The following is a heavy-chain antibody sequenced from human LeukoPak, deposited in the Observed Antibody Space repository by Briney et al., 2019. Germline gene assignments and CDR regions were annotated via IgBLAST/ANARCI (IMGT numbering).Heavy chain of an antibody. CDR3: TRVALYCTNGVCYFDYYGMDV. Sequence: SQTLSLTCTVSGGSISSYYWSWIRQPPGKGLEWIGYIYYSGSTNYNPSLKSRVTISVDTSKNQFSLKLSSVTAADTAVHYCTRVALYCTNGVCYFDYYGMDVWGQGTTVTVSS. J-gene: IGHJ6*02. D-gene: IGHD2-8*01. V-gene: IGHV4-59*01. CDR2: IYYSGST. CDR1: GGSISSYY.